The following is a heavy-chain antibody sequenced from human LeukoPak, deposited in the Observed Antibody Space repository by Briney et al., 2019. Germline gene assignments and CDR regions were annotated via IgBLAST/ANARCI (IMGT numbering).Heavy chain of an antibody. V-gene: IGHV3-23*01. CDR3: ARDSARLGISWYFDL. CDR1: GFTFRSYA. Sequence: PGGSLRLSCAAAGFTFRSYAMNWVRQGPGKGLEWVSTMSASDAGTYYADSVKGRFTISRDDSKNTLHLQMNSLRAEDTAVYHCARDSARLGISWYFDLWGRGTLVAVSS. J-gene: IGHJ2*01. D-gene: IGHD7-27*01. CDR2: MSASDAGT.